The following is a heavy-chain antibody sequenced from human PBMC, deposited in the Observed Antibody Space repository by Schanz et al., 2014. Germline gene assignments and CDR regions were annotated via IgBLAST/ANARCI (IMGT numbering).Heavy chain of an antibody. Sequence: EVQLLESGGGLVQPGGSLRLSCASSGFSFTTYAMSWVRQAPGKGLEWVSSISSGGGTIYYADSVKGRFTISRDNSKNTLYLQMKSLRAEDTAVYYCARVKYCTITRCYRTETEGIYYMDVWGKGTTXTVSS. CDR2: ISSGGGTI. V-gene: IGHV3-23*01. D-gene: IGHD2-2*01. J-gene: IGHJ6*03. CDR1: GFSFTTYA. CDR3: ARVKYCTITRCYRTETEGIYYMDV.